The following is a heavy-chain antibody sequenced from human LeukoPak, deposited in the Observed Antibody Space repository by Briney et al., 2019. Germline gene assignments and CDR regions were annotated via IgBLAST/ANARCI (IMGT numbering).Heavy chain of an antibody. D-gene: IGHD3-10*01. CDR3: ARGAYYYGSGSYYIAYYFDY. V-gene: IGHV1-2*02. CDR1: GYTFTDYY. CDR2: INPNSGGT. J-gene: IGHJ4*02. Sequence: ASVKVSCKASGYTFTDYYMHWVRQAPGQGLEWMGWINPNSGGTNYAQKFQGRVTMTRDTSISTAYMEVSRLRSDDTAVYYCARGAYYYGSGSYYIAYYFDYWGQGTLVTVSS.